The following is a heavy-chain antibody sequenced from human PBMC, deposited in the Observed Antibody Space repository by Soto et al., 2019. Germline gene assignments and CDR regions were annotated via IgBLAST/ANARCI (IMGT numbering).Heavy chain of an antibody. CDR3: ARDKGGAALKGSGMDV. J-gene: IGHJ6*02. CDR2: IYYSGST. Sequence: QVQLQESGPGLVKPSQTLSLSCSVSGGSISSRDYYWSWIRHHPEKGLEWIGSIYYSGSTYYNPSFKSRVTMSLDTSMNEFSLKLTSVTAADTAVYYCARDKGGAALKGSGMDVWGQGTTVTVSS. CDR1: GGSISSRDYY. D-gene: IGHD3-10*01. V-gene: IGHV4-31*03.